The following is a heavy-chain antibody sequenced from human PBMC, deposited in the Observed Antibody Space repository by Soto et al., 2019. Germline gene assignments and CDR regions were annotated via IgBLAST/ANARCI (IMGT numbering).Heavy chain of an antibody. D-gene: IGHD3-22*01. CDR2: ISSSSSTI. CDR3: AKSPGMYYYDSSGYYHYDY. CDR1: GFTFSSYS. J-gene: IGHJ4*02. V-gene: IGHV3-48*02. Sequence: GGSLRLSCAASGFTFSSYSMNWVRQAPGKGLEWVSYISSSSSTIYYADSVKGRFTISRDNAKNSLYLQMNSLRDEDTAVYYCAKSPGMYYYDSSGYYHYDYWGQGTLVTVSS.